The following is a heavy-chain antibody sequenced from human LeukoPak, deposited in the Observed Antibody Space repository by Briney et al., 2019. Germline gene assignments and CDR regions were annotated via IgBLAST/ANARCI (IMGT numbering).Heavy chain of an antibody. CDR2: ISYDGSNK. CDR3: AKDGFEYYYDSSGYY. CDR1: GFTFSSYG. Sequence: GRSLRLSCAASGFTFSSYGMHWVRQAPGKGLEWVAVISYDGSNKYYADSVKGRFTISRGNSKNTLYLQMNSLRAEDTAVYYCAKDGFEYYYDSSGYYWGQGTLVTVSS. J-gene: IGHJ4*02. D-gene: IGHD3-22*01. V-gene: IGHV3-30*18.